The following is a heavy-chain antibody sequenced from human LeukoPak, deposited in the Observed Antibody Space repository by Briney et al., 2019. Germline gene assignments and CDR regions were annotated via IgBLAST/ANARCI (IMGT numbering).Heavy chain of an antibody. Sequence: GSLRLSCAASGFTFSSYAMSWVRQAPGKGLEWVSSISSSSSYIYYADSVKGRFTISRDNAKNSLYLQMNSLRAEDTAVYYCAREYYDSSGFDYWGQGTLVTVSS. J-gene: IGHJ4*02. D-gene: IGHD3-22*01. CDR1: GFTFSSYA. CDR3: AREYYDSSGFDY. CDR2: ISSSSSYI. V-gene: IGHV3-21*01.